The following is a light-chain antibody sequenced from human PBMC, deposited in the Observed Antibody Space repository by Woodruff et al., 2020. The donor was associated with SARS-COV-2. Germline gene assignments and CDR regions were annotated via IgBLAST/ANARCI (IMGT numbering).Light chain of an antibody. CDR1: SSDVGGYNY. Sequence: SSDVGGYNYVSWYQQHPGKAPKLLIYKVSNRPSGVSSRFSGSKSGNTASLTISGLQAEDEADYYCISYQTSNTPYVFGTGTK. J-gene: IGLJ1*01. V-gene: IGLV2-14*01. CDR2: KVS. CDR3: ISYQTSNTPYV.